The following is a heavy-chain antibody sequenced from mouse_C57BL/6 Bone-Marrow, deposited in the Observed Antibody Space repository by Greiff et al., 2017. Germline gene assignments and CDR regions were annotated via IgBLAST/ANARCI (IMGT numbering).Heavy chain of an antibody. V-gene: IGHV14-4*01. CDR2: IDPENGDT. CDR1: GFNIKDDY. Sequence: VQLQQSGAELVRPGASVKLSCTASGFNIKDDYMHWVKQRPEQGLEWIGWIDPENGDTEYASKFQGKATITADTSSNPAYLQLSSLPSEDTAVYYCTWITAVVATGAYWGQGTLVTVSA. CDR3: TWITAVVATGAY. D-gene: IGHD1-1*01. J-gene: IGHJ3*01.